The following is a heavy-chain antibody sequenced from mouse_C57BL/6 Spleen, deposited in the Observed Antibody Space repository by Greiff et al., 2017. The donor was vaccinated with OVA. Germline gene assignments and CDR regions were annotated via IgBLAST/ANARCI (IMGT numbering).Heavy chain of an antibody. D-gene: IGHD2-4*01. CDR2: IYPGDGDT. CDR3: ARPHYDYDGGYFDV. J-gene: IGHJ1*03. Sequence: VMLVESGPELVKPGASVKISCKASGYAFSSSWMNWVKQRPGKGLEWIGRIYPGDGDTNYNGKFKGKATLTADKSSSTAYMQLSSLTSEDSAVYFCARPHYDYDGGYFDVWGTGTTVTVSS. V-gene: IGHV1-82*01. CDR1: GYAFSSSW.